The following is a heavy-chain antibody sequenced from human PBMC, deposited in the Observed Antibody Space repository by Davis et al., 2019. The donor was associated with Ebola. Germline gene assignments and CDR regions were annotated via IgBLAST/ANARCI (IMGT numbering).Heavy chain of an antibody. J-gene: IGHJ5*02. V-gene: IGHV4-59*08. CDR3: ARRGYGRWFDP. D-gene: IGHD5-12*01. CDR2: IYYSGST. CDR1: GGSISSYY. Sequence: PGGSLRLSCTVSGGSISSYYWSWIRQPPGKGLEWIGYIYYSGSTNYNPSLKSRVTISVDTSKNQFSLKLSSVTAADTAVYYCARRGYGRWFDPWGQGTLVTLSS.